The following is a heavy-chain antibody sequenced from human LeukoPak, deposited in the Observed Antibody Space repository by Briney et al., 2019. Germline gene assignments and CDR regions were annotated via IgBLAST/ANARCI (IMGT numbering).Heavy chain of an antibody. V-gene: IGHV6-1*01. Sequence: SQTLSLTCAISGDSVSSNSAAWNWIRQSPLRGLEWLGRTYYRSKWYNDYAVSVKSRITINPDTSKNQFSLQLNSVTPEDTAVYYCARVASSSWYEARRGYGMDVWGQGTTVTVSS. CDR2: TYYRSKWYN. CDR1: GDSVSSNSAA. CDR3: ARVASSSWYEARRGYGMDV. J-gene: IGHJ6*02. D-gene: IGHD6-13*01.